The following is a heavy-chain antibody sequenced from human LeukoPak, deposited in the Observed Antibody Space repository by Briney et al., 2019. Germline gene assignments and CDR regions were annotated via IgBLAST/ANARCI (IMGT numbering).Heavy chain of an antibody. Sequence: GGSLRLSCAASGFTLSNYWMNWVRQAPGKGLEWVANIKEDGSEKYYVDSVKGRFTISRDNAKNSLYLQMNSLRAEDTAVYYCARIAVAGPPYFDYWGQGTLVTVSS. D-gene: IGHD6-19*01. J-gene: IGHJ4*02. V-gene: IGHV3-7*01. CDR2: IKEDGSEK. CDR1: GFTLSNYW. CDR3: ARIAVAGPPYFDY.